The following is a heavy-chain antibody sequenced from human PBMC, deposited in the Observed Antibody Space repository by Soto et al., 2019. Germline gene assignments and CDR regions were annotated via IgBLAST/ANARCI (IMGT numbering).Heavy chain of an antibody. CDR3: ARSRPYSSGWYAIDI. CDR2: TYYRSKWFN. V-gene: IGHV6-1*01. CDR1: GDSVSSNSGA. Sequence: PSQTLSLTCAISGDSVSSNSGAWNWIRQSPSRGLEWLGRTYYRSKWFNDYAESVKRRITINPDTSKNQFSLQLNSVTPEDTAVYYCARSRPYSSGWYAIDIWRQGTMVTVSS. D-gene: IGHD6-19*01. J-gene: IGHJ3*02.